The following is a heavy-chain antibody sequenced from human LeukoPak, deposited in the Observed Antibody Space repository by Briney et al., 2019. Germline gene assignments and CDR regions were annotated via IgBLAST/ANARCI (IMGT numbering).Heavy chain of an antibody. CDR1: GFTFSSYA. D-gene: IGHD6-19*01. CDR3: AKDLSGIAVAGTSDY. V-gene: IGHV3-23*01. Sequence: GGSLRLSCAASGFTFSSYAMSWVRQAPGKGLEWVSAISGSGGSTYYADSVKGRFTISRDNSKNTLYLRMNSLRAEDTAVFYCAKDLSGIAVAGTSDYWGQGTVVTVSS. CDR2: ISGSGGST. J-gene: IGHJ4*02.